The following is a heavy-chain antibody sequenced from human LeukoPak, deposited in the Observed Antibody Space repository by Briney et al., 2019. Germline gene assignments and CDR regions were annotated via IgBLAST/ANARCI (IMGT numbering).Heavy chain of an antibody. Sequence: GGSLRLSCAASGFTFSSYSMNWVRQAPGKGLEWVSSISSSSSYIYYADSVKGRFTISRDNAKNSLYLQMNSLRAEDTAVYYCARDRSGSGWSHDAFDIWGQGTMVTVSS. V-gene: IGHV3-21*01. CDR1: GFTFSSYS. J-gene: IGHJ3*02. CDR3: ARDRSGSGWSHDAFDI. D-gene: IGHD6-19*01. CDR2: ISSSSSYI.